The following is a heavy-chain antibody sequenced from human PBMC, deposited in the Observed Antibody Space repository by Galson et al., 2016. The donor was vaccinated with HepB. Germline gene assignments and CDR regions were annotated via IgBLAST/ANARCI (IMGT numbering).Heavy chain of an antibody. J-gene: IGHJ6*02. CDR2: TYYRSKWYN. Sequence: CAISGDSVSSNSAAWNWIRQSPSRGLEWLGRTYYRSKWYNDYAVSVKSRIIANPDTSKNQFSLQLNSVTPEDTAVYYCVEQRKWAPYGMDVWGQGTTVTVSS. CDR3: VEQRKWAPYGMDV. CDR1: GDSVSSNSAA. D-gene: IGHD1/OR15-1a*01. V-gene: IGHV6-1*01.